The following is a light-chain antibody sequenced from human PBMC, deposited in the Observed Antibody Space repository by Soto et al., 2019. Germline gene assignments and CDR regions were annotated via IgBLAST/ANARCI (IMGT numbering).Light chain of an antibody. CDR3: QQYNVYPWT. Sequence: DIQMTQSPSTLSASVGDRVTITCRASQSIGSWLAWYQQKPGKAPKLLIYRASSLESEVPSRFSGSEYGTELNIIINSLQPDDFATYYCQQYNVYPWTFGQGTKVEIK. CDR2: RAS. CDR1: QSIGSW. V-gene: IGKV1-5*03. J-gene: IGKJ1*01.